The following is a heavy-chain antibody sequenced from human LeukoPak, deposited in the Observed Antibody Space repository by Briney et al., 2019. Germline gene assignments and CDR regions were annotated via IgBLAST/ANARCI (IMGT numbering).Heavy chain of an antibody. J-gene: IGHJ4*02. CDR3: ARDYADYVGYFFFDY. Sequence: GGSLRLSCAASGFTFYNYAMKWVREAPGEGLEWVSSISGGGETTYYADSAKGRFTISRDNSQNTLYLQMNSLRAGDTAVYYCARDYADYVGYFFFDYWGQGTLVTVSS. CDR1: GFTFYNYA. CDR2: ISGGGETT. V-gene: IGHV3-23*01. D-gene: IGHD4-17*01.